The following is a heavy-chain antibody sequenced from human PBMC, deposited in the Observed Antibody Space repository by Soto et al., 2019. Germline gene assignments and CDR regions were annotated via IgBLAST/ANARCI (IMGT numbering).Heavy chain of an antibody. CDR3: VRDFEGSYGYGPFEY. J-gene: IGHJ4*02. CDR1: GFTFSRYW. D-gene: IGHD5-18*01. V-gene: IGHV3-7*03. CDR2: IKQDGSEK. Sequence: SGGSLRLSXAASGFTFSRYWMSWVRQAPRKGLEWVANIKQDGSEKYYVDSVKGRFTISRDNAKNSVYLQMNSLRAEDTAVYYCVRDFEGSYGYGPFEYWGQGTLVTVSS.